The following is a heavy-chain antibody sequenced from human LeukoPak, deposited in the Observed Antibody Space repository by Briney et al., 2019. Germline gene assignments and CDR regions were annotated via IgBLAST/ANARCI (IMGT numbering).Heavy chain of an antibody. J-gene: IGHJ4*02. Sequence: ASETLSLTCTVSGGSISSYYWSWIRQPAGKGLEWIGRIYTSGSTNYNPSLKSRVTMSVDTSKNQFSLKLSSVTAADTAVYYCERDREYYYDSSGYPIDYWGQGTLVTVSS. V-gene: IGHV4-4*07. CDR1: GGSISSYY. D-gene: IGHD3-22*01. CDR3: ERDREYYYDSSGYPIDY. CDR2: IYTSGST.